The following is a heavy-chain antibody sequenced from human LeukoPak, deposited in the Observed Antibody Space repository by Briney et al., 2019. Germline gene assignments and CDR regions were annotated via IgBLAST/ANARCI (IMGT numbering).Heavy chain of an antibody. V-gene: IGHV1-69*05. Sequence: ASVKVSCKASGGTFSSYSLSWVRQAPGQGLEWMGGVIPIFGTANNAQKFQGRVTITTDESTSTVYMELSSLRSEDTAVYYCARDRSFSSPDAFDIWGQGTMVTVSS. J-gene: IGHJ3*02. CDR1: GGTFSSYS. CDR3: ARDRSFSSPDAFDI. D-gene: IGHD6-6*01. CDR2: VIPIFGTA.